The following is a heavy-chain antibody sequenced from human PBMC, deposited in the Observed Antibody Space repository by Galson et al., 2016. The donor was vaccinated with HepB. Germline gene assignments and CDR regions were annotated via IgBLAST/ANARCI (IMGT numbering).Heavy chain of an antibody. CDR1: GFTVSNHY. D-gene: IGHD1-26*01. J-gene: IGHJ5*02. V-gene: IGHV3-53*01. Sequence: SLRLSCAASGFTVSNHYMSWVRQAPGKGLEWVSLIYSGGTTSYASSVRGRFPTSRDNSYNTLYLQMNTLRAEDTAGYYCGSDVGPWGQGTLVTVSS. CDR3: GSDVGP. CDR2: IYSGGTT.